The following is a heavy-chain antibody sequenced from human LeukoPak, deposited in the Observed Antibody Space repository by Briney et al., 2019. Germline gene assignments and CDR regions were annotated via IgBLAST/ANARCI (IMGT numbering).Heavy chain of an antibody. CDR2: ISWNSGSI. D-gene: IGHD2-2*01. V-gene: IGHV3-9*01. CDR1: GFTFDDYA. J-gene: IGHJ4*02. CDR3: AKDSEDTAAIDY. Sequence: GGSLRLSCAASGFTFDDYAMHWVRQAPGKGLEWVSGISWNSGSIGYADSVKGRFTISRDNAKNSLYLQMNSLRAGDTALYYCAKDSEDTAAIDYWGQGTLVTVSS.